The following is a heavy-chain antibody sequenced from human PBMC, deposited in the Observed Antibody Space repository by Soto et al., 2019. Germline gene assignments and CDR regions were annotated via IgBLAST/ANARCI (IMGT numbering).Heavy chain of an antibody. CDR2: IYTSGST. D-gene: IGHD3-22*01. CDR1: GGSISSYY. Sequence: PSETLSLTCTVSGGSISSYYWSWIRQPAGKGLEWIGRIYTSGSTNYNPSLKSRVTMSVDTYNNQFSLKLSSVTAADTAVYYCARMEITYYYDSSGPGAFDIWGQGAMVTVSS. J-gene: IGHJ3*02. CDR3: ARMEITYYYDSSGPGAFDI. V-gene: IGHV4-4*07.